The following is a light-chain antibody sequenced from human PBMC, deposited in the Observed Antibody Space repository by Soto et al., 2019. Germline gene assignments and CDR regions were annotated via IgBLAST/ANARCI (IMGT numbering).Light chain of an antibody. J-gene: IGKJ1*01. CDR2: DAS. Sequence: EIVLTQSPATLSLSPGERATLPCRSSQDVSHSLAWYQQKPGQAPRLLIYDASNRATGIPARFSGSGSGTDFTLTISGLEPEDLAVYYGQQRSVWLMWTFGQLTKVDLK. V-gene: IGKV3D-11*01. CDR3: QQRSVWLMWT. CDR1: QDVSHS.